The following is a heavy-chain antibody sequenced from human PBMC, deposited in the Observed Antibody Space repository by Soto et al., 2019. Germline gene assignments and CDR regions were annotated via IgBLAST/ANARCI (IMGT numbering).Heavy chain of an antibody. J-gene: IGHJ5*02. CDR2: ISFSSSTI. CDR1: GFTFSTYN. V-gene: IGHV3-48*02. D-gene: IGHD2-8*01. Sequence: EVQLVESGGGLVQPGGSLRLSCAASGFTFSTYNMNWVRQAPGKGLEWVSYISFSSSTIFYADSVRGRFTISRDNAKNSLYLQMNTLRDEDTAVYYCARDNGMAGSFDPWGQGTLVTVSS. CDR3: ARDNGMAGSFDP.